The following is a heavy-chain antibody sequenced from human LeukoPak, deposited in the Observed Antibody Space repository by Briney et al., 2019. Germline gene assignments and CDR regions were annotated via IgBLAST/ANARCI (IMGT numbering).Heavy chain of an antibody. CDR2: IYYSGSA. CDR3: ARRAVGASHFDY. D-gene: IGHD1-26*01. J-gene: IGHJ4*02. CDR1: VGSVTGYY. V-gene: IGHV4-59*02. Sequence: SETLSLTCTVSVGSVTGYYWSRIRQPPTKGLECIGYIYYSGSAGYNPSLKSRVTFSVDTSKNQFSLKLSSVTAADAAVYYCARRAVGASHFDYWGQGALVTVSS.